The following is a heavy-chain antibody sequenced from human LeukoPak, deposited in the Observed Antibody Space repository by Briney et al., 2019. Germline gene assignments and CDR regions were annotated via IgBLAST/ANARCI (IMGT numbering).Heavy chain of an antibody. Sequence: PGGSLRLSCAASGFTFSTYGMHWVRQAPGKGLEWVAFIRYDGSTNYYADSVKGRFTISRDNSKNTLYLQMNSLRGDDTAVYYCATTGSGSYYDYWGQGTLVTVSS. D-gene: IGHD1-26*01. CDR1: GFTFSTYG. CDR3: ATTGSGSYYDY. J-gene: IGHJ4*02. CDR2: IRYDGSTN. V-gene: IGHV3-30*02.